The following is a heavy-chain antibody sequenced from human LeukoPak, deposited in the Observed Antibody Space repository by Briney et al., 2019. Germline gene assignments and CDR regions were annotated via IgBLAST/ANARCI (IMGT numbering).Heavy chain of an antibody. CDR2: ICGSGGCT. CDR1: GFTFNTYA. CDR3: VKTTVGYSSGRYPGWPADC. J-gene: IGHJ4*02. Sequence: PGGSLRLSCAASGFTFNTYAIYWVRQAPGKGLEWVSGICGSGGCTYYADSVKGRFTITRDNSKNTVYLQMNSLTADDTAVYYCVKTTVGYSSGRYPGWPADCWGQGTLVTVSP. V-gene: IGHV3-23*01. D-gene: IGHD6-19*01.